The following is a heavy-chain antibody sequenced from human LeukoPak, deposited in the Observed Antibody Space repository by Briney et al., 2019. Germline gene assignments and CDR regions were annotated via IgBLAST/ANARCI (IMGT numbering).Heavy chain of an antibody. D-gene: IGHD3-22*01. CDR1: GFTFSSYW. V-gene: IGHV3-7*03. CDR3: AKEVGYDSSGYDDF. J-gene: IGHJ4*02. Sequence: GGSLRLSCAASGFTFSSYWMSWVRQAPGKGLEWVANIKQDGSEKYYVDSVKGRFTISRDNAKNSLYLQMNSLRAEDTAVYYCAKEVGYDSSGYDDFWGQGTLVTVSS. CDR2: IKQDGSEK.